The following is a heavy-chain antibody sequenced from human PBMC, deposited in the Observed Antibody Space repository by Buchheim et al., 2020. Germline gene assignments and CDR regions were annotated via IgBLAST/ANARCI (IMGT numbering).Heavy chain of an antibody. CDR2: ISGSGSTT. D-gene: IGHD5-12*01. Sequence: EVQLLESGGGLVQPGGSLRLSCAASEFTFSIYAMNWVRQAPGKGLEWVSVISGSGSTTYYADSVKGRFTIYRDNSKNTLHLQMNSLRVEDTAVYYCARGSGYSGYDSGDYWGQGTL. J-gene: IGHJ4*02. CDR3: ARGSGYSGYDSGDY. CDR1: EFTFSIYA. V-gene: IGHV3-23*01.